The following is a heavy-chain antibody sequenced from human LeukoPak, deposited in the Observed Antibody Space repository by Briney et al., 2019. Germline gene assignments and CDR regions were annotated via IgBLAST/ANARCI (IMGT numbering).Heavy chain of an antibody. J-gene: IGHJ3*02. D-gene: IGHD1-26*01. Sequence: GGSLRLSCAASGFTFSNYWMYWVRQAPGKGLVWVSRINPDGSSTNYADSLKGRFTISRDNAKNTLYLQMNSLRAEDTAVYYCTKGSLGAFDIWGQGTVVTVSS. V-gene: IGHV3-74*01. CDR1: GFTFSNYW. CDR2: INPDGSST. CDR3: TKGSLGAFDI.